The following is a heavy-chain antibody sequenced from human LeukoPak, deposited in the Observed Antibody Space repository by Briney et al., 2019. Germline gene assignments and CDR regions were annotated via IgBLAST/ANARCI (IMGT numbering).Heavy chain of an antibody. J-gene: IGHJ4*02. Sequence: GESLKISCKGSGYSFTSYWIGWVRQMPGKGLEWMGIIYPGDSDTRYSPSFQGQVTISADKSISTAYLQWSSLKASDTAMYYCARLRYCSGGSYYSFDYWGQGTLVTVSS. CDR2: IYPGDSDT. CDR3: ARLRYCSGGSYYSFDY. D-gene: IGHD2-15*01. V-gene: IGHV5-51*01. CDR1: GYSFTSYW.